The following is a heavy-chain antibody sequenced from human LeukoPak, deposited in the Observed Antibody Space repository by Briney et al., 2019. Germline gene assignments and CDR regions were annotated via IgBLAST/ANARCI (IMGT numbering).Heavy chain of an antibody. J-gene: IGHJ1*01. D-gene: IGHD1/OR15-1a*01. CDR3: ARGYNWNTGYFQH. V-gene: IGHV3-53*01. CDR2: IYSGGST. CDR1: GFTVSSNY. Sequence: GGSLRLSCAASGFTVSSNYMSWVRQAPGKGLEWVSVIYSGGSTYYADSVKGRFTISRDNSKNTLYLQMNSLRAEDTAVYYCARGYNWNTGYFQHWGQGTLVTVSS.